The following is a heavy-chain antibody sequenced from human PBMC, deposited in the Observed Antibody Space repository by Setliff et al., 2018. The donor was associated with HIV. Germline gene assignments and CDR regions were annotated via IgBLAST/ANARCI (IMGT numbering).Heavy chain of an antibody. D-gene: IGHD3-10*01. CDR2: IYHSGST. J-gene: IGHJ4*02. CDR1: GYSISSGYY. V-gene: IGHV4-38-2*01. CDR3: ARGLNSYGSGSYLPLGY. Sequence: SETLSLTCAVSGYSISSGYYWGWIRQPPGKGLEWIGSIYHSGSTYYNPSLKSRVTISVDTSKNQFSLKLNSVIAADTAVYYCARGLNSYGSGSYLPLGYWGQGTLVTVSS.